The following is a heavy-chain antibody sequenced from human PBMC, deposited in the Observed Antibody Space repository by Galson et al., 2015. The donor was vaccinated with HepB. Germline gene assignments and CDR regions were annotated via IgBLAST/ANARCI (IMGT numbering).Heavy chain of an antibody. CDR1: GFTFSNYG. CDR2: VSFDGSNK. V-gene: IGHV3-30*18. J-gene: IGHJ4*02. D-gene: IGHD1-26*01. Sequence: LRLSCAASGFTFSNYGMHWVRQAPGKGLEWVAIVSFDGSNKYYVDSVKGRFTISRDNSKNTLYLQMNSLRLEDTAVYYCAKLGATRGGSWFGSYVDYWGQGTLVTVSS. CDR3: AKLGATRGGSWFGSYVDY.